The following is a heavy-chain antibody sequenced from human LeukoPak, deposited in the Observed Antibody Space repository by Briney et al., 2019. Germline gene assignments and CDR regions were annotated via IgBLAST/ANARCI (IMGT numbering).Heavy chain of an antibody. V-gene: IGHV3-15*01. J-gene: IGHJ4*02. CDR1: GFTFSNAW. Sequence: GGSLRLSCAASGFTFSNAWMSWVRQAPGKGLEWVGRIKSKTDGGTTDYAAPVKGRFTISRDDSKNTLYLQMNSLKTEDTAVYYCTTLVEDIVVVLAATEDLSVFDYWGQGTLVTVSS. CDR2: IKSKTDGGTT. CDR3: TTLVEDIVVVLAATEDLSVFDY. D-gene: IGHD2-15*01.